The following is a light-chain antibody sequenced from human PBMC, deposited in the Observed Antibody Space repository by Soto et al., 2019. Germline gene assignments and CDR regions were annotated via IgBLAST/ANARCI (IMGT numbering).Light chain of an antibody. CDR3: QQYSSARRT. J-gene: IGKJ1*01. CDR1: QSISSSS. V-gene: IGKV3-20*01. CDR2: DAS. Sequence: EIVLTQSPGTLSLSPGERATLSCRASQSISSSSLAWYQQKPGQAPSLLIYDASIRATGIPNRFSGSGSGTDFTLTISRLEPEDFAVYYCQQYSSARRTFGQGTKVEIK.